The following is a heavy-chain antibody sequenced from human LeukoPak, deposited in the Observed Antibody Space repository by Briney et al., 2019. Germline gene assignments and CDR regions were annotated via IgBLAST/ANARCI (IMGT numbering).Heavy chain of an antibody. J-gene: IGHJ6*03. CDR1: GYTFTSYG. CDR3: ATPEGRGSVPYYYYYMDV. V-gene: IGHV1-18*01. CDR2: ISAYNGNT. D-gene: IGHD3-10*01. Sequence: GASVKVSCKASGYTFTSYGISWVRQAPGQGLEWMGWISAYNGNTNYAQKFQGRVTITADESTSTAYMELSSLRSEDTAVYYCATPEGRGSVPYYYYYMDVWGKGTTVTISS.